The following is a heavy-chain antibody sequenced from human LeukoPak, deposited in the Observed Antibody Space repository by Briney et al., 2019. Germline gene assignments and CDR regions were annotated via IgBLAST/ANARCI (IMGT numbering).Heavy chain of an antibody. J-gene: IGHJ6*02. CDR3: ARNPNSSGWYPPYYYYGMDV. CDR2: IIPIFGTA. Sequence: SVKVSCKASGGTFSSYAISWVRQAPGQGLEWMGGIIPIFGTANYAQKFQGRVTITADESTSTAYMELSSLRSEDTAVYYCARNPNSSGWYPPYYYYGMDVWGQGTTVTVSS. CDR1: GGTFSSYA. V-gene: IGHV1-69*13. D-gene: IGHD6-19*01.